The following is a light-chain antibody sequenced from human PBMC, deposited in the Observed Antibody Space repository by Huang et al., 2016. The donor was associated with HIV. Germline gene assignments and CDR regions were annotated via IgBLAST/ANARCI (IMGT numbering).Light chain of an antibody. CDR3: QQYKIWPYT. CDR1: QNIYNN. V-gene: IGKV3-15*01. Sequence: EITMTQSPATVSVSPGERVTLSCRASQNIYNNLVWFQQKSGLAPSPLIYGASARAASVPVRFSGSGSGTEFTLAISSLQSEDRALYYCQQYKIWPYTFGQGTKLEI. J-gene: IGKJ2*01. CDR2: GAS.